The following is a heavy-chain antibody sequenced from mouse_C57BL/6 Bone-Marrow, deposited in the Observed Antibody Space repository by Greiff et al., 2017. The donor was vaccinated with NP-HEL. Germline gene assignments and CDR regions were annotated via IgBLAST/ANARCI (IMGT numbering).Heavy chain of an antibody. D-gene: IGHD1-1*01. Sequence: ESGPGLVKPSQSLSLTCSVTGYSITSGYYWNWIRQFPGNKLEWMGYISYDGSNNYNPSLKNRISITRDTSKNQFFLKLNSVTTEDTATYYCAYGSSYVGLAYWGQGTLVTVSA. CDR1: GYSITSGYY. CDR2: ISYDGSN. V-gene: IGHV3-6*01. CDR3: AYGSSYVGLAY. J-gene: IGHJ3*01.